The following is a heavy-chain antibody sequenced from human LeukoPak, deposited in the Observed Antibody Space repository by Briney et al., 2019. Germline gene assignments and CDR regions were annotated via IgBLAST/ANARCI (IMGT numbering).Heavy chain of an antibody. CDR2: ISGSGGST. CDR3: ASLTYYYDSSGYSSNDY. V-gene: IGHV3-23*01. D-gene: IGHD3-22*01. CDR1: GFTFSSYS. Sequence: GGSLRLSCAASGFTFSSYSMSWVRQAPGKGLEWVSAISGSGGSTYYADSVKGRFTISRDNSKNTLYLQMNSLRAEDTAVYYCASLTYYYDSSGYSSNDYWGQGTLVTVSS. J-gene: IGHJ4*02.